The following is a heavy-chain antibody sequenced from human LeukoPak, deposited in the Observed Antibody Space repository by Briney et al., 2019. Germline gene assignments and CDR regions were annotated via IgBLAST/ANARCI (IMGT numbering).Heavy chain of an antibody. J-gene: IGHJ4*02. D-gene: IGHD3-10*01. CDR2: INQDGGEK. CDR3: ARYGSRSYPY. V-gene: IGHV3-7*01. CDR1: GFTFSSYW. Sequence: PGGSLRLSCTASGFTFSSYWIGWVRQAPGQGLEWVANINQDGGEKYYAHSVKGRFTISRDNAKNSLYLQMNSLRAEDTAVYYCARYGSRSYPYWGQGTLVTVSS.